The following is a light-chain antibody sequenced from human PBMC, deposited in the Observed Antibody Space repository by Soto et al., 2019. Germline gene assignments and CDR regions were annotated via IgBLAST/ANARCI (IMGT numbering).Light chain of an antibody. CDR1: SSDVGAYNY. CDR3: SSYTSGNTYV. J-gene: IGLJ1*01. V-gene: IGLV2-14*01. Sequence: QSALTQPASVSGSPGQSITISCTGTSSDVGAYNYVSWYQQHPRKAPELMIYEVSHRPSGVSNRFSDSKSGNTASLTISGLQAEDEADYYCSSYTSGNTYVFGSGTKLTVL. CDR2: EVS.